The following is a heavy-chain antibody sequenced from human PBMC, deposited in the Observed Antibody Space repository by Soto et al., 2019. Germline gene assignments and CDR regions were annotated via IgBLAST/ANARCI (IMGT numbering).Heavy chain of an antibody. J-gene: IGHJ5*02. CDR2: ISAYNGNT. Sequence: QVQLVQSGAEVKKPGASVKVSCKASGYTFTSYGISGVRQAPGQGLEWMGWISAYNGNTNYAQKLQGRVTMTTDTSTSTAYMELRSLRSDDTAVYYCARDRAQYCSSNSCFRIAFDPWGQGTLVTVSS. CDR1: GYTFTSYG. D-gene: IGHD2-2*01. CDR3: ARDRAQYCSSNSCFRIAFDP. V-gene: IGHV1-18*01.